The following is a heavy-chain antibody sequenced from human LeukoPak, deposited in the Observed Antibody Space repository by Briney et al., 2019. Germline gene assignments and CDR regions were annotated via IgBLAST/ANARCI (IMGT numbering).Heavy chain of an antibody. CDR3: ARDVEYYKSSGWYEGYFDY. CDR2: ISYDGSNK. Sequence: QPGGSLRLACAASGFTFSSYAMHGVRQAPGKGLEWVAVISYDGSNKYYADSVKGRFTISRDNSKNTLYLQMNSLRAEDTAVYYCARDVEYYKSSGWYEGYFDYWGQGTLVTVSS. J-gene: IGHJ4*02. V-gene: IGHV3-30-3*01. CDR1: GFTFSSYA. D-gene: IGHD6-19*01.